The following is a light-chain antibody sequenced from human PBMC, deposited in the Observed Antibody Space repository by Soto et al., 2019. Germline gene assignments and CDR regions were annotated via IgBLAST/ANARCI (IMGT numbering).Light chain of an antibody. CDR2: EGS. V-gene: IGLV2-23*01. CDR3: CSYAGSSNWV. J-gene: IGLJ3*02. Sequence: QSALTQPASVSGSLGQSITISCTGTSSDVGSYNIVSWYQRHPGKVPKLIIYEGSSRPSGVSNRFSGSKSGNTAALTISGLQAEDEADYYCCSYAGSSNWVFGGGTKLTVL. CDR1: SSDVGSYNI.